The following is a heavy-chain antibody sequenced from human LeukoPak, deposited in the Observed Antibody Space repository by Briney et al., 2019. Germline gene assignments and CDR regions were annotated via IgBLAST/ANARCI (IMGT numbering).Heavy chain of an antibody. CDR1: GFTLISYW. CDR2: IKQDGSEK. D-gene: IGHD4-17*01. J-gene: IGHJ6*03. Sequence: PGRSLRLSCAASGFTLISYWMTWVRQAPGKGLEWVANIKQDGSEKYYVDSVKGRFTISGDNAKNSLYLQMNSLRVEDTAVYYCARARFETTVTALVRKKNYYYYYMDVWGKGTTVTVSS. V-gene: IGHV3-7*01. CDR3: ARARFETTVTALVRKKNYYYYYMDV.